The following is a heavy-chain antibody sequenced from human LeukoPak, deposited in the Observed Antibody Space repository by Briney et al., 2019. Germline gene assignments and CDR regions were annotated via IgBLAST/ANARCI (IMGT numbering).Heavy chain of an antibody. CDR2: IQPNGRT. J-gene: IGHJ6*03. Sequence: PSETLSLTCAVYGGSFTGYYWSWIRQPPGEGLEWIGEIQPNGRTNYNPSLKSRVATSVDTSKNEFSLKLSSVTAADTAVYYCARGRRELIGERLHYYYMDVWGKGTTVTVSS. V-gene: IGHV4-34*01. D-gene: IGHD1-26*01. CDR3: ARGRRELIGERLHYYYMDV. CDR1: GGSFTGYY.